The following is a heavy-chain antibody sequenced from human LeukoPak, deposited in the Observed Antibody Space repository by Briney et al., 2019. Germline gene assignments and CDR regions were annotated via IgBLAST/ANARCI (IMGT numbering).Heavy chain of an antibody. J-gene: IGHJ4*02. Sequence: GASVKVSCKASGYTFTRYGIGWVRQAPGQGLEWMGWISAYNGDTKYAQNLQGRVTMTTDTSASTAYMELRRLTSDDTAMYYCARGGGYTDFWGQGTLVTVSS. V-gene: IGHV1-18*01. CDR1: GYTFTRYG. D-gene: IGHD5-12*01. CDR2: ISAYNGDT. CDR3: ARGGGYTDF.